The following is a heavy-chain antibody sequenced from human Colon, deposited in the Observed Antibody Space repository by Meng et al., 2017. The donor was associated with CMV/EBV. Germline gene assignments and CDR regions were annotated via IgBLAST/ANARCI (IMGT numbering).Heavy chain of an antibody. D-gene: IGHD1-26*01. Sequence: ASVKVSCKASGYTFTSYDIHWVRQATGQGLEWMGWMNPDSGATVYVQKFQGRVTMTRDTSRSTAFIELSSLRSEDTAVYYCARDFGVGSTTSYDYYGLDVWGQGTTVTVSS. CDR1: GYTFTSYD. J-gene: IGHJ6*02. CDR3: ARDFGVGSTTSYDYYGLDV. V-gene: IGHV1-8*01. CDR2: MNPDSGAT.